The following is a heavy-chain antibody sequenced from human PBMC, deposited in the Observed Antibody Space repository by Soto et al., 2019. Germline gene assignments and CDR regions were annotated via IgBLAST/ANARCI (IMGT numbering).Heavy chain of an antibody. J-gene: IGHJ4*02. Sequence: SETLSLTCTVSGGSISSYYWSWIRQPPGKGLEWIGYIYYSGSTNYNPSLKSRVTISVDTSKNQFSLKLSSVTAADTAVYYCARAPQQLAVDYWGQGTLVTISS. CDR3: ARAPQQLAVDY. V-gene: IGHV4-59*08. CDR1: GGSISSYY. CDR2: IYYSGST. D-gene: IGHD6-13*01.